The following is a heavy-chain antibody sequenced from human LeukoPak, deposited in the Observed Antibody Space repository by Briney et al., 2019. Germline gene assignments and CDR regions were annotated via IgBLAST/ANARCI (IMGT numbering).Heavy chain of an antibody. CDR1: GGSIYSSSYY. CDR2: THYTGNS. J-gene: IGHJ6*02. V-gene: IGHV4-39*07. CDR3: ARYRITIMLVAPYYHYDGMDV. D-gene: IGHD3-22*01. Sequence: PSETLSLTCTLSGGSIYSSSYYWGWIRQTPGKGLEWIGSTHYTGNSFYNPSLKSRVTISVDTSKNQFSLNLSSVTAADTAIYYCARYRITIMLVAPYYHYDGMDVXGQG.